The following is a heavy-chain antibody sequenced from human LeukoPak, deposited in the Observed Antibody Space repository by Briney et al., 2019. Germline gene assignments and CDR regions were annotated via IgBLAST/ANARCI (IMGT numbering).Heavy chain of an antibody. CDR2: MYYSGST. D-gene: IGHD3-22*01. Sequence: SETLSLTCTVSGHSITGSSYYWPWIRQPPGKGLESIGSMYYSGSTYSNPSLKSRVTISADTSKNQFSLKLKSVTAADTAVYYCARQYYDSTGYYYFDNWGQGTLVTVSS. J-gene: IGHJ4*02. V-gene: IGHV4-39*01. CDR1: GHSITGSSYY. CDR3: ARQYYDSTGYYYFDN.